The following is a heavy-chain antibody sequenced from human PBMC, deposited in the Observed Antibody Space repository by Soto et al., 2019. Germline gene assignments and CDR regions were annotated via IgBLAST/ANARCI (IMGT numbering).Heavy chain of an antibody. CDR2: IIPMVGTP. CDR3: ATDGGSTSSSAYNYFMDV. V-gene: IGHV1-69*08. Sequence: QAQLVQSGAEVKRPGSSVKVSCKASGDTFSSYSISWVRQAPGQGLEWMGRIIPMVGTPNYAQKFQGRVTFSADKSTSTAYMVLNSLRSDDTAVYYSATDGGSTSSSAYNYFMDVWGKGTPVTVSS. CDR1: GDTFSSYS. J-gene: IGHJ6*03. D-gene: IGHD3-16*01.